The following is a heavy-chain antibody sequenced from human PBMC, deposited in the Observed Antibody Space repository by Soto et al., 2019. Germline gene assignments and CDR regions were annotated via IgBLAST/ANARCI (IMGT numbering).Heavy chain of an antibody. Sequence: SENLPVTSTVSGGSISSYYWRWIRQPAGKGLEWIGRIYTSGSTNYNPSLKSRVTMSVDTSKNQFSLKLSSVTAADSAVYYCAILDYYDSRSSSLYRG. V-gene: IGHV4-4*07. D-gene: IGHD3-22*01. CDR1: GGSISSYY. J-gene: IGHJ4*01. CDR3: AILDYYDSRSSSLY. CDR2: IYTSGST.